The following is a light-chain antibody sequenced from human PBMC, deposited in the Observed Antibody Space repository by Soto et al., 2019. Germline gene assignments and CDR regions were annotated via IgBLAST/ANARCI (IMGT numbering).Light chain of an antibody. CDR3: QHYGTSPPLFT. J-gene: IGKJ3*01. Sequence: ELVLTQSPDTLSLSPGEGASLSCRASQSVDSGYVAWYRQTPGQAPRRLIFAASSRATGIPDRFSGSGSGTDFTLTISTLEPEDFAVYYCQHYGTSPPLFTFGPGTKVDIK. CDR2: AAS. V-gene: IGKV3-20*01. CDR1: QSVDSGY.